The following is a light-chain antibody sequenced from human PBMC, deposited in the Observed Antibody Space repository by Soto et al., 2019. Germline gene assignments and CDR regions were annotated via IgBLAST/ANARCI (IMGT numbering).Light chain of an antibody. V-gene: IGKV3-20*01. Sequence: EIVLTQSPGTLSLSPGERATLSCRASQSVSSSYLAWYQQKPGQAPRLLIYGASSRATGIPDRFSGSGSGTDFTLTISRREPEDFAVYYCQQYGSSPVTLGQGTRLEIK. J-gene: IGKJ5*01. CDR1: QSVSSSY. CDR2: GAS. CDR3: QQYGSSPVT.